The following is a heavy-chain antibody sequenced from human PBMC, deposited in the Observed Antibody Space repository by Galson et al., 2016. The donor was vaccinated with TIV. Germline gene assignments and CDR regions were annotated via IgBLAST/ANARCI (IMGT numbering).Heavy chain of an antibody. CDR2: MSGRGGTT. Sequence: SLRLSCAASGFAFNTYAMSWVRQAPEKGLEWVSAMSGRGGTTFYTDSVKGRFTISRDDSKNTMYLQMTSLRADDSAVYYCAKDRITWTLRGAFDLWGLGTMVTVSS. D-gene: IGHD3-16*01. CDR1: GFAFNTYA. CDR3: AKDRITWTLRGAFDL. J-gene: IGHJ3*01. V-gene: IGHV3-23*01.